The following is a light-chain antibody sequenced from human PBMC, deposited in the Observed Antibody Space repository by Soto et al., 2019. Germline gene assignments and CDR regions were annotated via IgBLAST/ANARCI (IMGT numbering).Light chain of an antibody. CDR2: KAS. V-gene: IGKV1-5*03. Sequence: DIQMIQSPSTLSASIGDRVTITCRASQSFATWLAWYKQKPGKAPRLLLYKASSLQSGVPSRFSGSASGTEFTLTVSSLQPDDFATYYCQHSRTFGQGTKVEIK. CDR3: QHSRT. J-gene: IGKJ1*01. CDR1: QSFATW.